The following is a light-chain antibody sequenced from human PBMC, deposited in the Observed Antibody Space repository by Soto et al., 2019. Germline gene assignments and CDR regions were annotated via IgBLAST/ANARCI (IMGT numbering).Light chain of an antibody. CDR3: QQSYSSSEWT. V-gene: IGKV1-39*01. J-gene: IGKJ1*01. Sequence: DIRLTQSPSSLSASVADSVPITCRASQSIANFLNWYQQKPGRAPKLLISAASHLQSGVPSRFSGSGSGTDFTLTISSLQREDFATYYCQQSYSSSEWTFGQGTKVDIK. CDR1: QSIANF. CDR2: AAS.